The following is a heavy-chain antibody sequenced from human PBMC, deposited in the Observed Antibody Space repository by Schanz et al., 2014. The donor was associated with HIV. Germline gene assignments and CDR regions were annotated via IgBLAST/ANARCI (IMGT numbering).Heavy chain of an antibody. V-gene: IGHV1-46*01. Sequence: QVQLVQSGAEVKKPGASVKVSCSVSGYTLTPLSLHWVRQAPGQGLEWMGIINPSGVTTAFAQKFQGRLTLTRDTATNTVYMELTSLRSDDTAVYYCARRGPIAAIDFSLDPWGQGTLVTVSS. CDR3: ARRGPIAAIDFSLDP. D-gene: IGHD6-13*01. CDR2: INPSGVTT. J-gene: IGHJ5*02. CDR1: GYTLTPLS.